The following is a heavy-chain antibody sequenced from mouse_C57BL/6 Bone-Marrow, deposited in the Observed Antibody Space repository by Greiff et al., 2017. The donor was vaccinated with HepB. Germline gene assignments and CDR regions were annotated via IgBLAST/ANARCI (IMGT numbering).Heavy chain of an antibody. CDR3: ARGPPITTVVATNNWYFDV. CDR1: GFTFSSYA. V-gene: IGHV5-4*03. J-gene: IGHJ1*03. Sequence: DVMLVESGGGLVKPGGSLKLSCAASGFTFSSYAMSWVRQTPEKRLEWVATISDGGSYTYYPDNVKGRFTISRDNAKNNLYLQMSHLKSEDTAMYYCARGPPITTVVATNNWYFDVWGTGTTVTVSS. CDR2: ISDGGSYT. D-gene: IGHD1-1*01.